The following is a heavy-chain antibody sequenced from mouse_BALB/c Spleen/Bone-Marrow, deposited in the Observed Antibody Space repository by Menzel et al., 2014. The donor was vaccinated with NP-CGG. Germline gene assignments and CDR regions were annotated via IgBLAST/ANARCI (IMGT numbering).Heavy chain of an antibody. CDR3: ARLSYYGLTDY. V-gene: IGHV4-1*02. CDR2: INPESSTI. CDR1: GFDFSRYW. D-gene: IGHD1-2*01. Sequence: EVQLQQSGGGLVQPGGSLKLSCTASGFDFSRYWMSWVRQAPGKGLQWIGEINPESSTINYTPSLKDKFIISRDNAKNTLYLQMSKVRSEDTALYYCARLSYYGLTDYWGQGTTRTVTS. J-gene: IGHJ2*01.